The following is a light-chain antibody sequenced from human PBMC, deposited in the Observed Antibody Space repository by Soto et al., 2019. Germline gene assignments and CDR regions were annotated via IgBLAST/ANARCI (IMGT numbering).Light chain of an antibody. CDR1: SW. Sequence: DIQMTQSPSTLSASVGDRVTITCRASSWLAWYQQKPGKAPKLLIYKASSLESGVPSRFSGSGSGTEFTLTISSLQPDDFATYYCQQYNSYPTFGQGTKVEIK. J-gene: IGKJ1*01. V-gene: IGKV1-5*03. CDR2: KAS. CDR3: QQYNSYPT.